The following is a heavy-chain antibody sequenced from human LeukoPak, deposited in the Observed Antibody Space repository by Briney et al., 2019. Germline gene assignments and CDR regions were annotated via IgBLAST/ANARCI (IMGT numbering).Heavy chain of an antibody. V-gene: IGHV3-7*01. CDR3: ARDREQMTTVPLDAFDI. D-gene: IGHD4-17*01. J-gene: IGHJ3*02. CDR1: GFTFSSYW. CDR2: IKQDGSEK. Sequence: PGGSLRLSCAASGFTFSSYWMSWVRQAPGKGLEWVANIKQDGSEKYYVAFVKGRFTISYVYSVKGRFTISRDNAKNSLYLQMNSLRAEDTAVYYCARDREQMTTVPLDAFDIWGQGTMVTVSS.